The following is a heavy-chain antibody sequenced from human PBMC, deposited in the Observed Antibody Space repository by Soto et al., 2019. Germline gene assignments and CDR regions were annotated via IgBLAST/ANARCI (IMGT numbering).Heavy chain of an antibody. V-gene: IGHV1-8*01. CDR3: ARGRRENFAP. J-gene: IGHJ5*02. CDR2: VNPNSGNT. D-gene: IGHD6-25*01. CDR1: GYTFTDYD. Sequence: ASVKVSCKTSGYTFTDYDIMWVRRVAGQGLEWMGWVNPNSGNTGYAQKFQDRVIMTRDRFISTAYMELRSLTYEDTAVYYCARGRRENFAPWGQGTLVTVSS.